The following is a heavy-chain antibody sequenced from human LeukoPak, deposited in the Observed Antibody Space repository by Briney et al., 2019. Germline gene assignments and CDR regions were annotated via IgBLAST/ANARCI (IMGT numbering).Heavy chain of an antibody. J-gene: IGHJ4*02. D-gene: IGHD3-10*01. CDR1: GYSISSSNW. Sequence: SDTLSLTCAVSGYSISSSNWWGWIRQPPGKGLEWIGYIYYSGSIYYNPSLKSRVTMSVDTSKNQFSLKLSSVTAVDTAVYCCARNMGDGSGIIDYWGQGTLVTVSS. V-gene: IGHV4-28*05. CDR2: IYYSGSI. CDR3: ARNMGDGSGIIDY.